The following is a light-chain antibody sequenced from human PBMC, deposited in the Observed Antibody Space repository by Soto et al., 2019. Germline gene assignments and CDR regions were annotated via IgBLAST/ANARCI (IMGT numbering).Light chain of an antibody. V-gene: IGLV1-44*01. Sequence: QSVLTQPPSMSGTTGQRVTISCSGTTSNVGSNTVNWYQQLPGAAPKLLIYTDNQRPSRVPDRFSGSKSGTSASLAISGILSEDEADYYCAAWDDGLRAVVFGGGTKLTVL. CDR2: TDN. CDR3: AAWDDGLRAVV. CDR1: TSNVGSNT. J-gene: IGLJ2*01.